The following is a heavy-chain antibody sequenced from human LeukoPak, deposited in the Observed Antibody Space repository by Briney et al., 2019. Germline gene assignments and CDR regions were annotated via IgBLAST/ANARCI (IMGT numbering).Heavy chain of an antibody. CDR2: IYHSGSP. CDR3: ARLIRATNGMDV. J-gene: IGHJ6*02. V-gene: IGHV4-30-2*01. Sequence: SQTLSLTCAVSGGSISSGGYSWSWIRQPPGKGLEWIGYIYHSGSPYYNPSLKNRVTISVDRSKNQFSLKLSFVTAADTAVYYCARLIRATNGMDVWGQGTTVTVSS. D-gene: IGHD1-26*01. CDR1: GGSISSGGYS.